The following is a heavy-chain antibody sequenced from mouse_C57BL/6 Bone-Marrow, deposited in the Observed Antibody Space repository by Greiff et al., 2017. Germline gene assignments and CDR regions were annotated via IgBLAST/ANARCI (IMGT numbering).Heavy chain of an antibody. V-gene: IGHV1-81*01. D-gene: IGHD3-2*02. Sequence: VQLQQSGAELARPGASVKLSCKASGYTFTSYGISWVKQRTGQGLEWIGEIYPRSGNTYYNEKFKGKATLTADKSSSPSYMELRSLTSEDSAVYFSARGRLRLRPFFAYWGQGTLVTVAA. J-gene: IGHJ3*01. CDR2: IYPRSGNT. CDR3: ARGRLRLRPFFAY. CDR1: GYTFTSYG.